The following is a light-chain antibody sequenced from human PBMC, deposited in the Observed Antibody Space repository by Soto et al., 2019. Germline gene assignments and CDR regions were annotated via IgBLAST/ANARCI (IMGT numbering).Light chain of an antibody. V-gene: IGKV3-20*01. J-gene: IGKJ5*01. Sequence: EIVLTQSPATPSLSPGERATLSCRASESLYTYLAWFQQKPGQAPRLLIFDTSRRATGVPDRFSGSGSGPEYTLTITRLEPEDFAVYSCQQYGFSPISFGQGTRLEIK. CDR2: DTS. CDR1: ESLYTY. CDR3: QQYGFSPIS.